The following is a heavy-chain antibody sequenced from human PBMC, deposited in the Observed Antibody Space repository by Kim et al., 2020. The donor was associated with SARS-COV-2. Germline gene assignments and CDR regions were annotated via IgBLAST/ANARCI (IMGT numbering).Heavy chain of an antibody. CDR3: ARGSGGYYGPFDY. Sequence: AQKCQGRVTMTRDTSTSTVYMELNSLTSDDTAVYYCARGSGGYYGPFDYWGQGTLVTVSS. D-gene: IGHD3-3*01. V-gene: IGHV1-46*01. J-gene: IGHJ4*02.